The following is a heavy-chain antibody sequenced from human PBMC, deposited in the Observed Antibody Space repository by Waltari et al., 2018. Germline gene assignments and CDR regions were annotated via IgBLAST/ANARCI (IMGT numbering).Heavy chain of an antibody. CDR2: INHSGST. Sequence: QVQLQQWGAGLLKPSETLSLTCAVYGGSFSGYYWSWIRQPPGKGLEWIGEINHSGSTNYNPSLKSRVTISVDTSKNQFSLKLSSVTAADTAVYYCARGYYSHNWFDPWGQGTLVTVSS. V-gene: IGHV4-34*01. CDR1: GGSFSGYY. J-gene: IGHJ5*02. D-gene: IGHD3-10*01. CDR3: ARGYYSHNWFDP.